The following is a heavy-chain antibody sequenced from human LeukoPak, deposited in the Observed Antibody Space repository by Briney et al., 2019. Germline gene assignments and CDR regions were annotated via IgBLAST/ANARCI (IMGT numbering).Heavy chain of an antibody. CDR2: ISSSSSYI. CDR1: GFTFSSYS. J-gene: IGHJ4*02. CDR3: AKPMGAKVVSPFDY. V-gene: IGHV3-21*04. Sequence: GGSLILSCAASGFTFSSYSMNWVRQAPGEGLEWVSSISSSSSYIYYADSVKGRFTISRDNAKNSLYLQMNSLRAEDTAVYYCAKPMGAKVVSPFDYWGQGTLVTVSS. D-gene: IGHD1-26*01.